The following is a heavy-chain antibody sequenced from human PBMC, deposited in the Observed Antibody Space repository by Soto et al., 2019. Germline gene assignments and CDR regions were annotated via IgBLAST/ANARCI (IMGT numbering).Heavy chain of an antibody. J-gene: IGHJ5*02. CDR2: IIPIFGTA. Sequence: QVQLVQSGAEVKKPGSSVKVSCKASGGTFSSYAISWVRQAPGQGLEWMGGIIPIFGTANYAQKFQGRVTITADESTSTAYRELSSLRSEDTAVYYCARGPLFIAAAYNWFDPWGQGTLVTVSS. CDR3: ARGPLFIAAAYNWFDP. CDR1: GGTFSSYA. V-gene: IGHV1-69*01. D-gene: IGHD6-13*01.